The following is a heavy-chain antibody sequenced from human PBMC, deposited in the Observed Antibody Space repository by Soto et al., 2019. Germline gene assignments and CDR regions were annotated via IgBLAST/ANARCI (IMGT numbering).Heavy chain of an antibody. CDR1: GGFVSSGSYY. CDR2: MSHSGGT. J-gene: IGHJ3*02. D-gene: IGHD1-1*01. CDR3: ARVERGTATTVVDAFDI. V-gene: IGHV4-34*01. Sequence: QVQLQQWGAGLLKPSETLSLTCAVYGGFVSSGSYYWSWIRQPPGKGLEWIGEMSHSGGTHFNPSLKSRVTISVDTSKNQFSLKMSSVPAADTALYYCARVERGTATTVVDAFDIWGPGTMVTVSS.